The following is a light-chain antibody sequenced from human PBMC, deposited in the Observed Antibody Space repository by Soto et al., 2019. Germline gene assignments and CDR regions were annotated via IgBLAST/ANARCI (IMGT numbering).Light chain of an antibody. Sequence: DIQMNQSPSTLSASVGDRVTITCRASQSLGIWLAWHQQKPGKAPKLLIYDASTLKSGVPSRFSGSGSGTKFTLTISSLQPDDFATYYCQEYNSYSGTFGQGTKVDIK. CDR3: QEYNSYSGT. CDR2: DAS. CDR1: QSLGIW. J-gene: IGKJ1*01. V-gene: IGKV1-5*01.